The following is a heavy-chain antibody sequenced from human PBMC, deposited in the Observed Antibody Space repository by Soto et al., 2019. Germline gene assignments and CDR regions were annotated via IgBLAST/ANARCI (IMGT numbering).Heavy chain of an antibody. CDR2: ISYDGSNK. V-gene: IGHV3-30*18. CDR1: GFTFSSYG. CDR3: AKDGYCSSTSCRYYYYYYGMDV. D-gene: IGHD2-2*03. J-gene: IGHJ6*02. Sequence: GGSLRLSCAASGFTFSSYGMHWVRQAPGKGLEWVAVISYDGSNKYYADSVKGRFTISRDNSKNTLYLQMNSLRAEDTAVYYCAKDGYCSSTSCRYYYYYYGMDVWGQGTTVTVSS.